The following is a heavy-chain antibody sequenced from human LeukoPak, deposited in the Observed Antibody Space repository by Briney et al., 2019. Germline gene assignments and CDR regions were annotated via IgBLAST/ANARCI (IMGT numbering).Heavy chain of an antibody. Sequence: WMGWISAYNGNTNYAQKLQGRVTMTTDTSTSTAYMELRSLRSDDTAVYYCARAFGEDDAFDIWGQGTMVTVSS. D-gene: IGHD3-16*01. J-gene: IGHJ3*02. V-gene: IGHV1-18*01. CDR3: ARAFGEDDAFDI. CDR2: ISAYNGNT.